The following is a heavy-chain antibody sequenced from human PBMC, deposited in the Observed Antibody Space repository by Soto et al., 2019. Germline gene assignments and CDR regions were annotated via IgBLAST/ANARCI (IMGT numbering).Heavy chain of an antibody. CDR1: GGNFSRNG. D-gene: IGHD6-13*01. V-gene: IGHV1-69*01. CDR2: IIPMFGTT. Sequence: VKFSCKASGGNFSRNGISWLRQVPGQGLEWMGGIIPMFGTTNYAHKFRGRVTVTADESTSTVYMEFSSLRFEDTAVYYCARASGSSWYNWFDPWGQGTLVTVSS. J-gene: IGHJ5*02. CDR3: ARASGSSWYNWFDP.